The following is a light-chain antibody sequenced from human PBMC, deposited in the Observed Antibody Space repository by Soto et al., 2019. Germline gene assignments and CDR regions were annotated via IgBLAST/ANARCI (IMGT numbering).Light chain of an antibody. J-gene: IGLJ1*01. V-gene: IGLV1-44*01. Sequence: QSVLTQPPSASGTPGQRITISWSGSRSNIGTNTVNWYRQLAGTAPKLLIHTDDQRPSGVPDRFSGSKSGTSASLAISGLQSDDEADYFCVAWDDSRTGYVFGPGTKVTVL. CDR3: VAWDDSRTGYV. CDR1: RSNIGTNT. CDR2: TDD.